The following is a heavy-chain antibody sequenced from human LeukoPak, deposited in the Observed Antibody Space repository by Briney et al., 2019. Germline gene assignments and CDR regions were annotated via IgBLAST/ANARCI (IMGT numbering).Heavy chain of an antibody. D-gene: IGHD3-3*01. CDR3: ARDFHNTYYDFWSGVPYYGMDV. V-gene: IGHV3-11*01. Sequence: GGSLRLSCAASGFTFSDYYMSWIRQAPGKGLEWVSYISSSGSTIYYADSVKGRFTISRDNAKNSLYLQMNSLRAEDSAVYYCARDFHNTYYDFWSGVPYYGMDVWGQGTTVTVSS. J-gene: IGHJ6*02. CDR2: ISSSGSTI. CDR1: GFTFSDYY.